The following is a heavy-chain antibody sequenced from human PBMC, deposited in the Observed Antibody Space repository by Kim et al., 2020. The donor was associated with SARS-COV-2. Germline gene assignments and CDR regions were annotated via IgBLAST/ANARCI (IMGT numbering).Heavy chain of an antibody. J-gene: IGHJ4*02. CDR3: ARHKIRRYDSSGYYGPFDY. CDR1: GGSISSYY. V-gene: IGHV4-59*08. CDR2: IYYSGST. D-gene: IGHD3-22*01. Sequence: SETLSLTCTVSGGSISSYYWSWIRQPPGKGLEWIGYIYYSGSTNYNSSLKSRVTISVDTSKNQFSLKLSSVTAADTAVYYCARHKIRRYDSSGYYGPFDYWGPGTLVT.